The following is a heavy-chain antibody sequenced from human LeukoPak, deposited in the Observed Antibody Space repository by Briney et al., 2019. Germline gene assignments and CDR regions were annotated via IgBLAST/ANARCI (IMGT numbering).Heavy chain of an antibody. D-gene: IGHD2-21*02. J-gene: IGHJ5*02. CDR3: ARDIPLSYCGGDCYPTNWFDP. Sequence: SETLSLTCTVSSASISRNGYYWGWIRQPPGKGLEWIGNIYYTGSTFYNTSLKSRLTISVDTSKNQFSLRMSSVTAADTAVYYCARDIPLSYCGGDCYPTNWFDPWGQGTLVTVSS. CDR1: SASISRNGYY. CDR2: IYYTGST. V-gene: IGHV4-39*07.